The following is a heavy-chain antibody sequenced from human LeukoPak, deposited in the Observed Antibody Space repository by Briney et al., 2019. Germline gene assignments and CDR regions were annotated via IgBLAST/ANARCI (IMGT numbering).Heavy chain of an antibody. CDR3: ARDQSSYDSCGPIDY. Sequence: WASVKVSCKAYGYTFTSYYMHWVRQAPGQGLEWMGIINPSGGSTSYAQKFQGRVTMTRDTSTSTVYMELSSLRSEDTAVYYCARDQSSYDSCGPIDYWGQGILVTVSS. CDR1: GYTFTSYY. J-gene: IGHJ4*02. D-gene: IGHD3-22*01. V-gene: IGHV1-46*03. CDR2: INPSGGST.